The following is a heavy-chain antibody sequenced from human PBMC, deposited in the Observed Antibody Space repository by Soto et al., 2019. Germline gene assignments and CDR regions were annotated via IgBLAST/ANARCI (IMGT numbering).Heavy chain of an antibody. Sequence: PGGSLRLSCAASGFTVSSNYMSWVRQAPGKGLEWVSVIYSGGSTYYADSVKGRFTISRDNSKNTLYLQMNSLRTEDTAVYYCATSEGIAVAGRWGYYYGMDVWGQGTTVTVSS. V-gene: IGHV3-53*01. CDR1: GFTVSSNY. D-gene: IGHD6-19*01. J-gene: IGHJ6*02. CDR3: ATSEGIAVAGRWGYYYGMDV. CDR2: IYSGGST.